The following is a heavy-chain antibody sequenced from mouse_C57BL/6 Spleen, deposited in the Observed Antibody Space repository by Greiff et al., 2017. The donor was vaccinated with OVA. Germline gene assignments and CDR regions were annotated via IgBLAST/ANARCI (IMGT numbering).Heavy chain of an antibody. D-gene: IGHD5-1*01. CDR2: IYPSDSET. CDR1: GYTFTSYW. CDR3: ATRSTSWFAY. V-gene: IGHV1-61*01. Sequence: VKLKQPGAELVRPGSSVKLSCKASGYTFTSYWMDWVKQRPGQGLEWIGNIYPSDSETHYNQKFKDKATLTVDKSSSTAYMQLSSLTSEDSAVYYCATRSTSWFAYWGQGTLVTVSA. J-gene: IGHJ3*01.